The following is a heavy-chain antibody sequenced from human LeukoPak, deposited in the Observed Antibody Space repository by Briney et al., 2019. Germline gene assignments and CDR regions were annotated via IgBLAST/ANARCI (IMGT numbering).Heavy chain of an antibody. Sequence: NPGGSLRLSCAASGFTFSDYYMSWIRQAPGKGLEWVSYISSSGSTIYYADSVKGRFTISRDNAKNSLYLQMNSLRAEDTAVYYCARSTDVTKYYYDSSVNAFDIWGQGTMVTVSS. CDR2: ISSSGSTI. D-gene: IGHD3-22*01. J-gene: IGHJ3*02. CDR3: ARSTDVTKYYYDSSVNAFDI. CDR1: GFTFSDYY. V-gene: IGHV3-11*04.